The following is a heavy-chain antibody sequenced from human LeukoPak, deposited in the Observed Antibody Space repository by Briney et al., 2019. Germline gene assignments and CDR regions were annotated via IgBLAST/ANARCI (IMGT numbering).Heavy chain of an antibody. V-gene: IGHV1-18*01. D-gene: IGHD1-26*01. Sequence: GASVKVSCKASGYTFTSYGISWVRQAPGQGLEWMGWISAYNGNTNYAQKLQGRVTMTTDTSTSTAYMELRSLRSDDTAVYYCAREGGSYWRAAVMGGDYWGQGTVVTVSS. CDR3: AREGGSYWRAAVMGGDY. CDR1: GYTFTSYG. CDR2: ISAYNGNT. J-gene: IGHJ4*02.